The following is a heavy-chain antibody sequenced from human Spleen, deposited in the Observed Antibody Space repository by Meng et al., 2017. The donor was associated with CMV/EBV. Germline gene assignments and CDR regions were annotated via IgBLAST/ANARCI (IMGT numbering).Heavy chain of an antibody. D-gene: IGHD1-26*01. CDR3: AREAGIVGSRSAFDI. J-gene: IGHJ3*02. V-gene: IGHV3-11*04. Sequence: GESLKTSCAASGFTFSDYYMSWIRQAPGKGLEWVSYISSSGSTKHYADSVKGRFTISRDNAKNSQYLQMNSLRAEDKAAYYCAREAGIVGSRSAFDIWGQGTMVTVSS. CDR2: ISSSGSTK. CDR1: GFTFSDYY.